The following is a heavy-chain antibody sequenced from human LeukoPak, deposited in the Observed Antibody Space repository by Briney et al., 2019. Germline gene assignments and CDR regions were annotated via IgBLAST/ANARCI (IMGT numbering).Heavy chain of an antibody. D-gene: IGHD2-2*01. V-gene: IGHV4-39*01. Sequence: PSETLSLTCTVSGGSISSSSYYWGWIRQPPGKGLEWIGIIYYSGSTYYNPSLKSRVTISVDTSKNQFSLKLSSVTAADTAVYYCARHSRGYYYYMDVWGKGTTVTVSS. CDR3: ARHSRGYYYYMDV. CDR1: GGSISSSSYY. CDR2: IYYSGST. J-gene: IGHJ6*03.